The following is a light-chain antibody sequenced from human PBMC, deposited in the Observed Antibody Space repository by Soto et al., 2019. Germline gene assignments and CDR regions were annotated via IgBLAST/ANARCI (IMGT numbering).Light chain of an antibody. CDR1: RSVSSN. J-gene: IGKJ1*01. V-gene: IGKV3-11*01. CDR3: QQRSNWPT. CDR2: DAS. Sequence: EIVLTQSPASLSFAAGERATLSCRASRSVSSNLAWYQQKPGQAPRLLIYDASNRAAGIPTRFSGSGSGTDFTLTISSLEPEDFAVYYCQQRSNWPTFGQGTKVDIK.